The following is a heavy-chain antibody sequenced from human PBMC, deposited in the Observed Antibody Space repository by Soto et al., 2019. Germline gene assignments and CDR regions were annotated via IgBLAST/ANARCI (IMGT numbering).Heavy chain of an antibody. Sequence: QLQLQESGPGLVKPSETLSLTCTVSGGSISSSSYYWGWIRQPPGKGLEWIGSIYYSGSTYYNPSLKSRVTISVDTSKNQFSLKLSSVTAADTAVYYCARHRCYDSSGYCYYYYGMDVWGQGTTVTVSS. D-gene: IGHD3-22*01. J-gene: IGHJ6*02. CDR2: IYYSGST. CDR3: ARHRCYDSSGYCYYYYGMDV. CDR1: GGSISSSSYY. V-gene: IGHV4-39*01.